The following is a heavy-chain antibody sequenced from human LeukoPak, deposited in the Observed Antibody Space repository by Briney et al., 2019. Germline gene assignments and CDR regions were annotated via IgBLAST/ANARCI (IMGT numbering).Heavy chain of an antibody. J-gene: IGHJ6*03. V-gene: IGHV1-8*03. Sequence: ASVKVSCKASGYTFTGYYMHWVRQATGQGLEWMGWMNPNSGNTGYAQKFQGRVTITRNTSISTAYMELSSLRSEDTAVYYCARVPTLGHYYYYMDVWGKGTTVTVSS. CDR2: MNPNSGNT. CDR3: ARVPTLGHYYYYMDV. D-gene: IGHD4-17*01. CDR1: GYTFTGYY.